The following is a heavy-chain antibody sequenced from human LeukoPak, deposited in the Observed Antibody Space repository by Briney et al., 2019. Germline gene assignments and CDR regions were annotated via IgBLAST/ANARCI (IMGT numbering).Heavy chain of an antibody. CDR1: GFTFSSYE. V-gene: IGHV3-48*03. CDR3: ATAYYYDSSGYSNWFDP. Sequence: GGSLRLSCAASGFTFSSYEMNWVRQAPGKGLEWVSYISSSGSTIYYADSVKGRFTISRDNAKNSLYLQMNSLRAEDTAVYYCATAYYYDSSGYSNWFDPWGQGTPVTVSS. J-gene: IGHJ5*02. D-gene: IGHD3-22*01. CDR2: ISSSGSTI.